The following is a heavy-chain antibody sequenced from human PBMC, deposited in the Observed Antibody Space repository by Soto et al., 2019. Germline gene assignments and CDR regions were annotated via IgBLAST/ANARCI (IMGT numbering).Heavy chain of an antibody. V-gene: IGHV5-51*01. CDR1: GYSFTSYW. CDR3: ARQRYLTAMVDY. D-gene: IGHD2-21*02. CDR2: IYPGDSDT. Sequence: PGEFLKISCKGSGYSFTSYWIGWVRQMPGKGLEWMGIIYPGDSDTRYSPSFQGQVTISAEKSISTAYLQWSSLKASDTALYHCARQRYLTAMVDYWGQGTLVTVSS. J-gene: IGHJ4*02.